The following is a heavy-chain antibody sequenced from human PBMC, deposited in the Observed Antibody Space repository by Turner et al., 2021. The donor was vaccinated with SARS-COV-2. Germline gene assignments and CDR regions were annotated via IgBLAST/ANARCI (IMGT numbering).Heavy chain of an antibody. Sequence: EVQLVEYGGGLIQPGGSLTLSCAAYGFTISSNYMSWFLQAPVERLVWFVVIYSGSSTYYSDSVKGQFTISIDNSKFTLYLQMNIRSAGDTAMYYCARGYSSGWYQMCAFDYWGQGTMVTVSS. J-gene: IGHJ3*01. CDR1: GFTISSNY. CDR3: ARGYSSGWYQMCAFDY. V-gene: IGHV3-53*01. CDR2: IYSGSST. D-gene: IGHD6-19*01.